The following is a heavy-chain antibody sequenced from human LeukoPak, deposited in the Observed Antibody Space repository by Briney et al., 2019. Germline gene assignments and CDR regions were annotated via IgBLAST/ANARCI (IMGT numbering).Heavy chain of an antibody. CDR3: ARHVPTNPDPHLDY. CDR2: INHSGST. CDR1: GGSFSGYY. J-gene: IGHJ4*02. Sequence: SETLSLTCAVYGGSFSGYYWSWIRQPPGKGLEWIGEINHSGSTNYNPSLKSRVTISVDTSKNQFSLKLSSVTAADTAVYYCARHVPTNPDPHLDYWGQGTLVTVSS. V-gene: IGHV4-34*01. D-gene: IGHD5-24*01.